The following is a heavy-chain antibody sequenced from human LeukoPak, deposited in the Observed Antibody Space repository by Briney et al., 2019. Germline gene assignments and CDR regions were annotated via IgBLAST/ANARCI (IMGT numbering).Heavy chain of an antibody. CDR1: GGSISSYY. CDR2: IYYSGST. CDR3: ARDRCTDGSCYSDY. J-gene: IGHJ4*02. V-gene: IGHV4-59*12. Sequence: SETLSLTCTVSGGSISSYYGSWIRQPPGKGLEWLGYIYYSGSTNYNPSLKSRVTISVDTFKNQFSLKLSSVTAADTAVYYCARDRCTDGSCYSDYWGQGTLVTVSS. D-gene: IGHD2-15*01.